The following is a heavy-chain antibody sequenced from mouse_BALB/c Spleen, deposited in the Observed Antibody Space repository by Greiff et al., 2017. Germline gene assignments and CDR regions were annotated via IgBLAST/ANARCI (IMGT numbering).Heavy chain of an antibody. CDR3: ASSYYGSGYYFDY. V-gene: IGHV5-17*02. CDR2: ISSGSSTI. D-gene: IGHD1-1*01. J-gene: IGHJ2*01. CDR1: GFTFSSFG. Sequence: EVMLVESGGGLVQPGGSRKLSCAASGFTFSSFGMHWVRQAPEKGLEWVAYISSGSSTIYYADTVKGRFTISRDNPKNTLFLQMTSLRSEDTAMYYCASSYYGSGYYFDYWGQGTTLTVSS.